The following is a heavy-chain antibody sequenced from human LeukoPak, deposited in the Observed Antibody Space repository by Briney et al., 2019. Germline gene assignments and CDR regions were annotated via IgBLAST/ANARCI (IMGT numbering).Heavy chain of an antibody. D-gene: IGHD6-13*01. CDR2: IWYGGSNK. V-gene: IGHV3-30*02. CDR3: AKDGEARGSSSWLHIDY. J-gene: IGHJ4*02. CDR1: GFTFSSYG. Sequence: PGGSLRLSCAASGFTFSSYGMHWVRQAPGKGLEWVAVIWYGGSNKYYADSVKGRFTISRDNSKNTLYLQMNSLRAEDTAVYYCAKDGEARGSSSWLHIDYWGQGTLVTVSS.